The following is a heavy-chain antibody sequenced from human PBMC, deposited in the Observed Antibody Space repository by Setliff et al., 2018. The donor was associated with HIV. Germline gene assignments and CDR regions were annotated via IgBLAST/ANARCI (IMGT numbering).Heavy chain of an antibody. J-gene: IGHJ5*02. CDR3: ASVGEMVEGAPNWFDP. V-gene: IGHV1-69*10. CDR2: VIPILGIA. Sequence: ASVKVSCKASGGTFSSYAISWVRQAPGQGLEWMGGVIPILGIANSAQKFHGRVTITTDESTSTAYMELSSLRSEDTAVYYCASVGEMVEGAPNWFDPWGHGTLVTVSS. D-gene: IGHD3-10*01. CDR1: GGTFSSYA.